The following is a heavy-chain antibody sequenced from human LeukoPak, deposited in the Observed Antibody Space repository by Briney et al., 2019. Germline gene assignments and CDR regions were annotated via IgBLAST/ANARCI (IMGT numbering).Heavy chain of an antibody. D-gene: IGHD3-10*01. CDR2: IKEDGSEK. V-gene: IGHV3-7*03. J-gene: IGHJ6*02. CDR3: VRDFFVSSYGLDV. Sequence: PGGSLRLSCAASGFIFRSYWMSWVRQAPGKGLEWVANIKEDGSEKNYVDSVKGRFTISRDNAKNSLYLQMNSLRAEDTAVYYCVRDFFVSSYGLDVWGQGTTVTVSS. CDR1: GFIFRSYW.